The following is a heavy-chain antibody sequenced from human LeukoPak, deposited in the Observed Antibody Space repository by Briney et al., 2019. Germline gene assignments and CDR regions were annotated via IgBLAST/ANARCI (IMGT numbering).Heavy chain of an antibody. CDR2: IYDSGRT. V-gene: IGHV4-59*08. D-gene: IGHD3-3*01. CDR1: GGSISRHY. CDR3: ARHHEDYITIFY. J-gene: IGHJ1*01. Sequence: SETLSLTCTVSGGSISRHYWSWIRQPPGKGLECIGYIYDSGRTNYNPSLESRVIMSVDTSKNQFSLKLTSVTAADTAVYYCARHHEDYITIFYWGRGTMHSLSS.